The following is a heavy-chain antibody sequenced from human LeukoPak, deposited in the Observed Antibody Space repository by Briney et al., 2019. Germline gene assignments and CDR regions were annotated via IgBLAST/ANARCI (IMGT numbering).Heavy chain of an antibody. CDR1: GGSISSYY. D-gene: IGHD1-26*01. J-gene: IGHJ4*02. V-gene: IGHV4-4*09. CDR2: IYTSGST. CDR3: ARSTVGANPYDC. Sequence: SETLSLTCTVSGGSISSYYWSWIRQPPGKGLEWIGYIYTSGSTNYNPSLKSRVTISVDTSKNQFSLKLSSVTAADTAVYYCARSTVGANPYDCWGQGTLVTVSS.